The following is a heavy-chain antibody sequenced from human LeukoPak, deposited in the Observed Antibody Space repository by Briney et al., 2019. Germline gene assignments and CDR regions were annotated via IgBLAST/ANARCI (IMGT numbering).Heavy chain of an antibody. CDR3: ARHAASGSYYDGSDY. CDR2: FYPGDSDT. V-gene: IGHV5-51*01. CDR1: GYSFTSYW. J-gene: IGHJ4*02. D-gene: IGHD1-26*01. Sequence: GESLKISCKGSGYSFTSYWIGWVRQMPGKGLEWMGIFYPGDSDTRYSPSFQGQVTISADKSISTAYLQWSSLKASDTAMYYCARHAASGSYYDGSDYWGQGTLVTVSS.